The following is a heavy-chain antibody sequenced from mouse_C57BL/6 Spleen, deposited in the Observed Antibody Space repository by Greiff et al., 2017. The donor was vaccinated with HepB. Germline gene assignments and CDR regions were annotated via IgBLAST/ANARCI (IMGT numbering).Heavy chain of an antibody. V-gene: IGHV1-50*01. CDR1: GYTFTSYW. J-gene: IGHJ2*01. CDR2: IDPSDSYT. Sequence: QVQLQQPGAELVKPGASVKLSCKASGYTFTSYWMQWVKQRPGQGLEWIGEIDPSDSYTNYNQKFKGKATLTVDTSSSTAYMQLSSLTSEDSAVYYCARRVNDYWGQGTTLTVSS. CDR3: ARRVNDY.